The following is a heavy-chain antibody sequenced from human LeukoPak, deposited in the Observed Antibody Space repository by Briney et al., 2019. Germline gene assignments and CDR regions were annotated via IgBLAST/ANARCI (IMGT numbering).Heavy chain of an antibody. CDR3: AREEVVAATKRGYYFDY. Sequence: PSETLSLTCTVSGGSISSGGYYWSWIRQHPGKGLEWIGYIYYSGSTYYNPSLKSRVTISVDTSKNQFSLKLSSVTAADTAVYYCAREEVVAATKRGYYFDYWGQGTLVTVSS. CDR1: GGSISSGGYY. CDR2: IYYSGST. D-gene: IGHD2-15*01. J-gene: IGHJ4*02. V-gene: IGHV4-31*03.